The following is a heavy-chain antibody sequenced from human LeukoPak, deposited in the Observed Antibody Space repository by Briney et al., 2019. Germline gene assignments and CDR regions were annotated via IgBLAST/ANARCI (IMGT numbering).Heavy chain of an antibody. V-gene: IGHV1-8*01. Sequence: ASVKVSCTASGYTFTSFDINWVRQATGQGLEWMGWMNPNSGNTGYAQKFQGRVTMTRKTSISTAYMELSSLRSEDTTVYYCARGGGSYKLDPWGQGTLVTVSS. D-gene: IGHD1-26*01. CDR1: GYTFTSFD. CDR2: MNPNSGNT. CDR3: ARGGGSYKLDP. J-gene: IGHJ5*02.